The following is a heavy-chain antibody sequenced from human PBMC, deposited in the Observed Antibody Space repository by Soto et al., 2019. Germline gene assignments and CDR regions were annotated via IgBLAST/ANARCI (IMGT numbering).Heavy chain of an antibody. V-gene: IGHV3-21*01. D-gene: IGHD3-22*01. CDR2: ISSSSSYI. CDR3: ARDSLTMIVGYGMDV. CDR1: GFTFSSYS. Sequence: EVQLVESGGGLVKPGGSLRLSCAASGFTFSSYSMNWVRQAPGKGLEWVSSISSSSSYIYYADSVKGRFTISRDNAKNSLYLQMNSLRAEDTAVYYCARDSLTMIVGYGMDVWGQGTTVTVSS. J-gene: IGHJ6*02.